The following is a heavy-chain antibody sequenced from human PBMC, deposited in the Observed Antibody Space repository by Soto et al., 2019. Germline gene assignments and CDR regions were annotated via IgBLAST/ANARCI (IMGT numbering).Heavy chain of an antibody. V-gene: IGHV3-74*01. CDR2: INSDGSST. CDR1: GFTFSSYW. D-gene: IGHD1-20*01. CDR3: ARDPLPWYNWNDDDGSWFDP. J-gene: IGHJ5*02. Sequence: EVQLVESGGGLVQPGGSLRLSCAASGFTFSSYWMHWVRQAPGKGLVWVSRINSDGSSTSYADFVKGRFTISRDNAKNTLYLHMNSLRAEDTAVYYCARDPLPWYNWNDDDGSWFDPWGQGTLVTVSS.